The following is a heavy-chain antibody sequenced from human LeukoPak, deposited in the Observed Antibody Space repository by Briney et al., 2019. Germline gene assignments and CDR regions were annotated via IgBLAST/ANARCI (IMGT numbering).Heavy chain of an antibody. V-gene: IGHV4-4*07. Sequence: PSETLSLTCSVSGVSINDHYWTWVRQPAGRGLEWIGHIYISGSTDYNPSLKSRVTLSVDMSKNQFSLRLTSETAADTAVYYCAREYDFWTGRDSSKGWLDPWGPGILVAVSS. CDR3: AREYDFWTGRDSSKGWLDP. D-gene: IGHD3-3*01. CDR1: GVSINDHY. J-gene: IGHJ5*02. CDR2: IYISGST.